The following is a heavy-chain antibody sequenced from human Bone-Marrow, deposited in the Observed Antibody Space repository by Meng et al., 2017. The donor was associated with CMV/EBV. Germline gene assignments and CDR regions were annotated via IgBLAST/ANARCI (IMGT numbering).Heavy chain of an antibody. CDR2: IKQDGSEK. V-gene: IGHV3-7*01. Sequence: LSLTCAASGFTFSSYWMSWVRQAPGKGLEWVANIKQDGSEKYYVDSVKGRFTISRDNAKNSLYLQMNSLRAEDTAVYYCRGSYQRSDYWGQGTLVTVSS. J-gene: IGHJ4*02. CDR3: RGSYQRSDY. D-gene: IGHD1-26*01. CDR1: GFTFSSYW.